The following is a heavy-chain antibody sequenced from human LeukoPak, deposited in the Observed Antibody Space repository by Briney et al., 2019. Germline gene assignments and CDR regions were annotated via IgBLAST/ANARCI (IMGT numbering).Heavy chain of an antibody. V-gene: IGHV3-30*18. CDR1: GFTFRSYD. D-gene: IGHD6-13*01. CDR3: AKDSEIAAAGSYWYFDL. Sequence: GRSLRLSCAASGFTFRSYDMHWVRQAPGKGLQWVAVIPYDGSNKYHTDSVKGRFTISRDNSKNTLYLQMNSLRAEDTAVYYCAKDSEIAAAGSYWYFDLWGRGTLVTVSS. CDR2: IPYDGSNK. J-gene: IGHJ2*01.